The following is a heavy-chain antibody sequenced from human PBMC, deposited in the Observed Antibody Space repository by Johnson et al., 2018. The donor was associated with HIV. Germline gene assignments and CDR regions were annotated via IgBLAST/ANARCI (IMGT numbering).Heavy chain of an antibody. CDR1: GFNVSTNY. D-gene: IGHD3-22*01. Sequence: VQLVESGGGVVQPGGSLRLSCAASGFNVSTNYMNWVRQAPGKGLEWVSVIYSGGRTYYTDSVKGRFTISRDNSNNTLSLQMDSLRVEDTAVYYCAKRLGFDNRGDQFDIWGQGAMVTVSS. J-gene: IGHJ3*02. CDR2: IYSGGRT. CDR3: AKRLGFDNRGDQFDI. V-gene: IGHV3-66*01.